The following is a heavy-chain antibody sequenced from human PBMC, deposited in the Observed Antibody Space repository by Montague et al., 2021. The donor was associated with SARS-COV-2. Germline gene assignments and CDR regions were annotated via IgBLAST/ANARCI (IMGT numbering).Heavy chain of an antibody. Sequence: PALVKPTQTLTLTCTFSGFSLSTSGVGVAWFRQPPGKALEWLTLIYWDDDKYYSTSLKTRLTISKDTSKNQVVLTMTNMDPVDTATYYCARSYGTTAATCYFDYWGQGTLVTVSS. D-gene: IGHD1/OR15-1a*01. CDR2: IYWDDDK. CDR1: GFSLSTSGVG. CDR3: ARSYGTTAATCYFDY. J-gene: IGHJ4*02. V-gene: IGHV2-70*12.